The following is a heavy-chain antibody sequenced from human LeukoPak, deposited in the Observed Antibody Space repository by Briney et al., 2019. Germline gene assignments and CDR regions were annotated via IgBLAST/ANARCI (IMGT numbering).Heavy chain of an antibody. CDR3: ARVILTGYYRVGVNAFDI. D-gene: IGHD3-9*01. CDR2: IIPIFGTA. CDR1: GGTFSSYA. V-gene: IGHV1-69*13. Sequence: ASVKVSCKASGGTFSSYAISWVRQAPGQGLEWMGGIIPIFGTANYAQKFQGRVTITADESTSTAYMELSSLRSEDTAVYYCARVILTGYYRVGVNAFDIWGQGTMVTVSS. J-gene: IGHJ3*02.